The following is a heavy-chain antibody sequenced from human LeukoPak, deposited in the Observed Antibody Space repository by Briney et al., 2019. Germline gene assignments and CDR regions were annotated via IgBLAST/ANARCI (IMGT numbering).Heavy chain of an antibody. V-gene: IGHV1-69*13. CDR2: IFPVFGPA. Sequence: SVKVSCKASGGTFSSYVVDWVRQAPGQGLEWMGRIFPVFGPANYAQKFQGRVTITADETTSTAYMELTSLRSEDTAVYYCARRRIVATRSPIDYWGQGTLVIVSS. J-gene: IGHJ4*02. CDR1: GGTFSSYV. D-gene: IGHD5-12*01. CDR3: ARRRIVATRSPIDY.